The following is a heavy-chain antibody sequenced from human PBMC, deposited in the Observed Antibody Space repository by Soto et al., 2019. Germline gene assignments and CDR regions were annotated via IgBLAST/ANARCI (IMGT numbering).Heavy chain of an antibody. CDR2: INHSGST. J-gene: IGHJ1*01. D-gene: IGHD4-4*01. V-gene: IGHV4-34*01. Sequence: TLSLTCAVYGGSFSGYYWSWIRQPPGKGLEWIGEINHSGSTNYNPSLKSRVTISVDTSKNQFSLKLSSVTAADTAVYYCARGGPTTTTLIKYFQHWGQGTLVTVS. CDR3: ARGGPTTTTLIKYFQH. CDR1: GGSFSGYY.